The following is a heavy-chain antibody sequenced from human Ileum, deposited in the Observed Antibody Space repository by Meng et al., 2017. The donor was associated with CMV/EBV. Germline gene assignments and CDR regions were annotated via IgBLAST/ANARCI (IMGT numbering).Heavy chain of an antibody. CDR1: LSSYS. Sequence: LSSYSMNWVRQAPGKGLEWVSSISSRSSYIFYADSVKGRFTISRDNVKNSLYLQMNSLRVEDTAVYYCARDKAIAASGVVGRFFDYWGQGTLVTVSS. CDR3: ARDKAIAASGVVGRFFDY. J-gene: IGHJ4*02. V-gene: IGHV3-21*01. D-gene: IGHD6-13*01. CDR2: ISSRSSYI.